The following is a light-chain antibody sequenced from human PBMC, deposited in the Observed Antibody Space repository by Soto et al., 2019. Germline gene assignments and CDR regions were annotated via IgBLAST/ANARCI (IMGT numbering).Light chain of an antibody. V-gene: IGLV2-14*01. J-gene: IGLJ1*01. CDR2: EVS. CDR1: SSVVGCYNY. Sequence: QSALTQPASVSGSPGQSITISCTGTSSVVGCYNYVSWYQQHPGKAHKLIIDEVSNRPSGVSNRSSGSKSGNTASLTISGLQAEDEADYYCSSYTSRSSYVFGTGTKVTVL. CDR3: SSYTSRSSYV.